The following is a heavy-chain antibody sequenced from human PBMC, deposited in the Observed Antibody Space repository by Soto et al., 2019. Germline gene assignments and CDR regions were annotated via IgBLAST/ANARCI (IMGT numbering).Heavy chain of an antibody. J-gene: IGHJ4*02. V-gene: IGHV3-23*01. CDR1: GFTFSSYT. CDR3: AKDRYCSSTSCSSLDC. CDR2: ISGRAGNT. D-gene: IGHD2-2*01. Sequence: GSLRLSCAASGFTFSSYTMTWVRQAPGKGLEWVSVISGRAGNTYYADSVKGRFTISRDNSKNTLYLHMSSLRAEGTAVYYCAKDRYCSSTSCSSLDCWGQGTLVTVSS.